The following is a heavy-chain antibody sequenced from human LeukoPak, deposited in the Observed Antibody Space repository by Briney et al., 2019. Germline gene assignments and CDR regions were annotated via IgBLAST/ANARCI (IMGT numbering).Heavy chain of an antibody. V-gene: IGHV3-48*03. CDR2: ISSSGSTI. CDR1: GFTFSSYE. J-gene: IGHJ6*04. Sequence: GGSLRLSCAASGFTFSSYEMKWVRQAPGKVLEWVSYISSSGSTIYYADSVMGRFTISRDNAKNSLYLQMNSLRAEDTAVYYCAELGITMIGGVWGKGTTVTISS. D-gene: IGHD3-10*02. CDR3: AELGITMIGGV.